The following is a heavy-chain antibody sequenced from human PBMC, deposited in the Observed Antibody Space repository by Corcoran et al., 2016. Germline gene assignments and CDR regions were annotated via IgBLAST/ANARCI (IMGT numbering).Heavy chain of an antibody. D-gene: IGHD5-18*01. CDR1: YGSFSGYY. Sequence: QSQQWGSGLLKPSETLSLTCAVYYGSFSGYYWSRIRQPPGKGREWIGEINHSGSTNYNPSLKSRVTLSVDTSKNQLSLKVSSVTAADTAVYYCARGGYSYGPYFDYWGQGILVTVSS. V-gene: IGHV4-34*01. J-gene: IGHJ4*02. CDR3: ARGGYSYGPYFDY. CDR2: INHSGST.